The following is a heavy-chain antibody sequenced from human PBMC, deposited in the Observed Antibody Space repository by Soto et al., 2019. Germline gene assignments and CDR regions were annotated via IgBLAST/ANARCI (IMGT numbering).Heavy chain of an antibody. J-gene: IGHJ4*02. D-gene: IGHD6-13*01. Sequence: QVQLEQSGAEVKKPGSSVKVSCKASGGTFSNSAISWVRQAPGQGLEWMGGIMPIFRTPDYAQKFQGRVTITRDPFASTAYMELSSLKSEDTAVYYCARGSSWSYFDYWDQGTLVTVSS. CDR2: IMPIFRTP. V-gene: IGHV1-69*05. CDR3: ARGSSWSYFDY. CDR1: GGTFSNSA.